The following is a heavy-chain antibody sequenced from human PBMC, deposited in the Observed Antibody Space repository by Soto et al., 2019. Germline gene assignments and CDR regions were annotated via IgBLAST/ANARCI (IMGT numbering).Heavy chain of an antibody. D-gene: IGHD3-22*01. CDR3: ACSWYYYDSRGSYYY. Sequence: PGGSLRLSCAASGFTFSDYYMSWIRQAPGKGLEWVSYISSSSSYTNYADSVKGRFTISRDNAKNSLYLQMNSLRAEDTAVYYCACSWYYYDSRGSYYYWGQGTLVTVSS. V-gene: IGHV3-11*03. J-gene: IGHJ4*02. CDR1: GFTFSDYY. CDR2: ISSSSSYT.